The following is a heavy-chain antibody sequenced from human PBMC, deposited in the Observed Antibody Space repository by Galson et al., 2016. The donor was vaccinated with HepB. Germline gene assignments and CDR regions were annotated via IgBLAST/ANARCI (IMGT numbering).Heavy chain of an antibody. CDR2: IWSDGSNN. V-gene: IGHV3-33*01. CDR3: ARGRIVGATRVAEYFQH. D-gene: IGHD1-26*01. Sequence: SLRLSCAASGFSFSSYGMHWVRQSPGKGLEWVALIWSDGSNNYYADSVKGRFTVSRDNSKNKLYLQMNSLSAEDTAVYYCARGRIVGATRVAEYFQHWGQGTLLTVSS. J-gene: IGHJ1*01. CDR1: GFSFSSYG.